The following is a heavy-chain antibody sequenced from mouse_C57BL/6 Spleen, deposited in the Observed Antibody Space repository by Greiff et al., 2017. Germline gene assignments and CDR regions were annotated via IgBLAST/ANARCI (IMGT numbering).Heavy chain of an antibody. D-gene: IGHD1-1*01. J-gene: IGHJ3*01. CDR2: IHPNSGST. CDR1: GYTFTSYW. CDR3: ARSRYYGSSPLAY. Sequence: QVQLQQPGAELVQPGASVKLSCKASGYTFTSYWMHWVKQRPGQGLEWIGLIHPNSGSTNYNEKFKGKATLTVDKSSSTANMQLSSLTSEDSAVYYCARSRYYGSSPLAYWGQGTLVTVSA. V-gene: IGHV1-64*01.